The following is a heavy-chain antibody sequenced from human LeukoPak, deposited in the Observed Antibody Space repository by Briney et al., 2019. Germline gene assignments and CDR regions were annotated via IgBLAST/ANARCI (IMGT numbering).Heavy chain of an antibody. V-gene: IGHV3-30*03. CDR3: ARDPGPYYYYGMDV. CDR2: ISYNGSDK. J-gene: IGHJ6*02. CDR1: GFTFSSYG. Sequence: GGSLRLSCAASGFTFSSYGMHWVRQAPGKGLVWVAVISYNGSDKYYADSVKGRFTISRDNSKNTLYLQMNSLRAEDTAVYYCARDPGPYYYYGMDVWGQGTTVTVSS.